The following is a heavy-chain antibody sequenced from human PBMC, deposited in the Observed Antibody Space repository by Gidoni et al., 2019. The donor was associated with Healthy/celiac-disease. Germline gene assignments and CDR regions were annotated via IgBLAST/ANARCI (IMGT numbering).Heavy chain of an antibody. CDR3: ARVTPDSSSSGIAFDI. Sequence: QVQLQESGPGLVKPSETLSLTCTVSGGSISSYYWSWIRQPPGKGLEWIGYIYYSGSTNYNPSLKSRVTISVDTSKNQFSLKLSSVTAADTAVYYCARVTPDSSSSGIAFDIWGQGTMVTVSS. V-gene: IGHV4-59*01. D-gene: IGHD6-6*01. CDR2: IYYSGST. J-gene: IGHJ3*02. CDR1: GGSISSYY.